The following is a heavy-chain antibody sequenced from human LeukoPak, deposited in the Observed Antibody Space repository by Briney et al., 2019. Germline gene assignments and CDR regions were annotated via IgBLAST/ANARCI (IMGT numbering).Heavy chain of an antibody. CDR1: GGSISSYY. CDR3: ARVNIVVVVAAGYNWFDP. D-gene: IGHD2-15*01. J-gene: IGHJ5*02. CDR2: IYYSGST. V-gene: IGHV4-39*01. Sequence: SETLSLTCTVSGGSISSYYWGWIRQPPGKGLEWIGSIYYSGSTYYNPSLKSRVTISVDTSKNQFSLKLSSVTAADTAVYYCARVNIVVVVAAGYNWFDPWGQGTLVTVSS.